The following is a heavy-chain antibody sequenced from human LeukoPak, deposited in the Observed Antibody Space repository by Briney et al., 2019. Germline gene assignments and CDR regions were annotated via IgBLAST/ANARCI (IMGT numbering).Heavy chain of an antibody. CDR2: IYSGGST. CDR3: ARIPPGFGEFIDY. CDR1: GFIVSSYY. Sequence: PGGSLRLSCAASGFIVSSYYTSWVRQAPGKGLEWVSVIYSGGSTYYADSVKGRFTISRDNSKNTLYLQMNSLRAEDTAVYYCARIPPGFGEFIDYWGQGTLVTVSS. D-gene: IGHD3-10*01. V-gene: IGHV3-53*01. J-gene: IGHJ4*02.